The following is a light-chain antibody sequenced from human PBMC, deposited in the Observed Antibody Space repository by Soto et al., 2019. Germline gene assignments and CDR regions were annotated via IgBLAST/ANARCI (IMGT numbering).Light chain of an antibody. V-gene: IGKV1-17*03. Sequence: DIQMTQSPSAMSASVGDRVTITCRASQGISSFLAWFQQKPGKVPKRLIYAASSLQSGVPSRFSGSGSGTDFTLTIIALQPADFASCDCLQHNSYPFTFGHGTKLEIE. J-gene: IGKJ2*01. CDR2: AAS. CDR3: LQHNSYPFT. CDR1: QGISSF.